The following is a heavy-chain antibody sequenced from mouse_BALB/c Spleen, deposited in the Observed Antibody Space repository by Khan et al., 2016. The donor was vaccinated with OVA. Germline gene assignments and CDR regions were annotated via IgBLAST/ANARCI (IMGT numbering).Heavy chain of an antibody. CDR2: ISSGADYN. CDR3: ASHLTGAFAY. CDR1: GFTFSSYS. Sequence: EVELVESGGDLVKPGGSLKLSCAASGFTFSSYSMSWVRQTPDKRLEWVATISSGADYNYYPDSVKGRFTISRDHAKNTLYLQMSSLKSEDTAIYYCASHLTGAFAYWGQGTLVTVSA. J-gene: IGHJ3*01. V-gene: IGHV5-6*01.